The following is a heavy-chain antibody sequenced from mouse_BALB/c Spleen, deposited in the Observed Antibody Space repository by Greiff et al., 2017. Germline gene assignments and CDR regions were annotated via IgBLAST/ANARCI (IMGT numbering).Heavy chain of an antibody. CDR1: GFNIKDTY. D-gene: IGHD2-10*01. CDR2: IDPANGNT. CDR3: ARAYCGTMDY. Sequence: VQLQQSGAELVKPGASVKLSCTASGFNIKDTYMHWVKQRPEQGLEWIGRIDPANGNTKYDPKFQGKATITADTSSNTAYLQLSSLTSEDTAVYDCARAYCGTMDYWGQGTSVTVSS. J-gene: IGHJ4*01. V-gene: IGHV14-3*02.